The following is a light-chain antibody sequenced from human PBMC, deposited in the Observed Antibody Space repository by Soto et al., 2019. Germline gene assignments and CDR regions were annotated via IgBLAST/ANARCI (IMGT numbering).Light chain of an antibody. CDR1: SSDVGGYNY. CDR3: CSYAGSYYV. CDR2: DVS. J-gene: IGLJ1*01. V-gene: IGLV2-11*01. Sequence: QSALTQPRSVSGSPGQSVTISCTGTSSDVGGYNYVSWYQQQPGKAPKLMIYDVSKRPSGVPDRFSGSKSGNTASLTISGLQAEDEADYYCCSYAGSYYVFGTGNKLTVL.